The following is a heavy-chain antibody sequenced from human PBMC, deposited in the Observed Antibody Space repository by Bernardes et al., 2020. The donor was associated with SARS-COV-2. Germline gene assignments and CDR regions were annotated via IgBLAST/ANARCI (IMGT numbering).Heavy chain of an antibody. D-gene: IGHD6-19*01. CDR1: GGTFSSYA. CDR3: ARVGGGYSSGWYTNKFDL. V-gene: IGHV1-69*04. Sequence: SVKVSCKASGGTFSSYAISWVRQAPGQGLEWMGRIIPILGIANYAQKFQGRVTITADKSTSTAYMELSSLRSEDTAVYYCARVGGGYSSGWYTNKFDLWGRGTLVTVSS. J-gene: IGHJ2*01. CDR2: IIPILGIA.